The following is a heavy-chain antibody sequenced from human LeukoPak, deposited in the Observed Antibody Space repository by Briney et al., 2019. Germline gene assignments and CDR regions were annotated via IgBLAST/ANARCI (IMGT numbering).Heavy chain of an antibody. D-gene: IGHD1-26*01. CDR1: GGSITSYY. V-gene: IGHV4-59*01. Sequence: SETLSLTCTVSGGSITSYYWTWIRQPPGKGLEWIGFIYGDGSTKYNPSLKSRVTMSVDTSKNQFSLKLSSATAADSAVYYCARDKDSRTNHARIRYDVRGQGTMVTVSS. CDR3: ARDKDSRTNHARIRYDV. J-gene: IGHJ3*01. CDR2: IYGDGST.